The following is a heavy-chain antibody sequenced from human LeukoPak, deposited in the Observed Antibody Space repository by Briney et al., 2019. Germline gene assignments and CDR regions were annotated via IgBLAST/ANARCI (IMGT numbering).Heavy chain of an antibody. Sequence: ETLSLTCTVSGGSVSSGSYYWSWIRQPPGKGLEWIGYIYYSGSTNYNPSLKSRVTISVDTSKNQFSLKLSSVTAADTAVYYCARARRYCSSTSCHNWFDPWGQGTLVTVSS. D-gene: IGHD2-2*01. CDR2: IYYSGST. CDR1: GGSVSSGSYY. CDR3: ARARRYCSSTSCHNWFDP. J-gene: IGHJ5*02. V-gene: IGHV4-61*01.